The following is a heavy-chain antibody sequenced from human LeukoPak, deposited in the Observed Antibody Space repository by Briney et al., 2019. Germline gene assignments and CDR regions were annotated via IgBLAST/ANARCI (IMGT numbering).Heavy chain of an antibody. D-gene: IGHD3/OR15-3a*01. J-gene: IGHJ4*02. Sequence: PSETLSLTCTVSSGSIRSYLWAWIRQPAGKTLEWIGRIYSTGDTDYNPSLKSRVTISIDTSKNQFSLNLRSVTTADTAFYYCARNGYTKSWTHLDYWGQGILVSVSS. CDR3: ARNGYTKSWTHLDY. CDR1: SGSIRSYL. CDR2: IYSTGDT. V-gene: IGHV4-4*07.